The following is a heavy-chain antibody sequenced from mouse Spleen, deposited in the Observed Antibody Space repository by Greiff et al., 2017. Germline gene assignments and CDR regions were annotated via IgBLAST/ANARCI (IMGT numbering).Heavy chain of an antibody. J-gene: IGHJ3*01. D-gene: IGHD2-12*01. Sequence: LVESGAELVRPGASVKLSCKASGYTFTDYYINWVKQRPGQGLEWIARIYPGSGNTYYNEKFKGKATLTAEKSSSTAYMQLSSLTSEDSAVYFCARSNYRFAYWGQGTLVTVSA. CDR1: GYTFTDYY. V-gene: IGHV1-76*01. CDR3: ARSNYRFAY. CDR2: IYPGSGNT.